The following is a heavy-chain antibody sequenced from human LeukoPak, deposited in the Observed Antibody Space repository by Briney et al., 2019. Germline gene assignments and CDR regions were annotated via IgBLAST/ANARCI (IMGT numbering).Heavy chain of an antibody. V-gene: IGHV3-23*01. CDR3: AKDPPHSPFED. J-gene: IGHJ4*02. Sequence: PGGSLRLSCAASGFTFSDYYMNWVRQAPGKGPEWVSAITFNGGRTFYADSVKGRFTISRDNSRNTLYLQMDSLRAEDTALYFCAKDPPHSPFEDWGQGTLVTVSS. CDR2: ITFNGGRT. D-gene: IGHD2-15*01. CDR1: GFTFSDYY.